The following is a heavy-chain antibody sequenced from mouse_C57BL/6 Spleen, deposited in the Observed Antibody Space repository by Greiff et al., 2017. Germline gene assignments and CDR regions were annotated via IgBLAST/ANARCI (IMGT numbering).Heavy chain of an antibody. CDR1: GYSITSGYY. J-gene: IGHJ4*01. D-gene: IGHD1-1*01. Sequence: VQLQQSGPGLVKPSQSLSLTCSVTGYSITSGYYWNWIRQFPGNKLEWMGYISYDGSNNYNPSLKNRISITRDTSKNQFFLKLNSVTTEDTATYYCARALTTAVYAMDYWGQGTSVTVSS. CDR3: ARALTTAVYAMDY. V-gene: IGHV3-6*01. CDR2: ISYDGSN.